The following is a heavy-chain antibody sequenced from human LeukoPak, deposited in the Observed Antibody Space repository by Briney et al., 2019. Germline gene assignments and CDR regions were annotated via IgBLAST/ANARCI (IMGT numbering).Heavy chain of an antibody. CDR3: AKGKYSGYDLEPENFDY. V-gene: IGHV3-30*18. CDR2: ISYDGSNK. J-gene: IGHJ4*02. D-gene: IGHD5-12*01. Sequence: GGSLRLSCAASGFTFSSYGTHWVRQAPGKGLEWVAVISYDGSNKYYADSVKGRFTISRDNSKNTLYLQMNSLRAEDTAVYYCAKGKYSGYDLEPENFDYWGQGTLVTVSS. CDR1: GFTFSSYG.